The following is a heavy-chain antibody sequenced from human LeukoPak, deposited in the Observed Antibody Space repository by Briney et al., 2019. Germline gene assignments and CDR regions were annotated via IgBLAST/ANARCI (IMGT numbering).Heavy chain of an antibody. J-gene: IGHJ4*02. V-gene: IGHV3-33*01. CDR3: ARGENGYYYRMVY. Sequence: PGGSLGLSCAASGLTFSSYGLHWVRQAPGKGLEWVAVIWTDEDFKYYADSVKGRFTISRDNSKNTLYLQMNSLRAEDTAVYYCARGENGYYYRMVYWGQGTLVTVSS. CDR2: IWTDEDFK. D-gene: IGHD3-3*01. CDR1: GLTFSSYG.